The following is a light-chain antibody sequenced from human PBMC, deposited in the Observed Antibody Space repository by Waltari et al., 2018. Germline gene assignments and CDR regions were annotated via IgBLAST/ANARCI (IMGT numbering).Light chain of an antibody. CDR2: KAS. CDR1: QSVASC. J-gene: IGKJ3*01. V-gene: IGKV1-5*03. CDR3: QQYNNNSPFA. Sequence: DIQMTQSPSTLSASVGDRVTITCRASQSVASCVAWYQQKPGKAPKLLIYKASTLESGVPSRFSGSGSGTEFTLSITSLQPDDFATYYCQQYNNNSPFAFGPGTRVDIK.